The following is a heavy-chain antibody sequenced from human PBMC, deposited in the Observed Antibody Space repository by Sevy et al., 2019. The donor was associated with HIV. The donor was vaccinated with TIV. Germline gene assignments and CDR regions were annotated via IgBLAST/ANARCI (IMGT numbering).Heavy chain of an antibody. CDR1: GFIFSNHG. J-gene: IGHJ6*02. Sequence: GGSLRLSCAASGFIFSNHGMHWVRQAPGKGLEWVARIWYDGSDTYYGESVKGRFTISRDNSQNTVDLQMNSLRVEDTAVYYCARDVDSNYDGIDAWGQWTTVTVSS. CDR2: IWYDGSDT. D-gene: IGHD4-4*01. CDR3: ARDVDSNYDGIDA. V-gene: IGHV3-33*01.